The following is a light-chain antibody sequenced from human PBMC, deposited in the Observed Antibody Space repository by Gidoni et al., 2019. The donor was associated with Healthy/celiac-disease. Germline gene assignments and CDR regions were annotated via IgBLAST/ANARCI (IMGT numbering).Light chain of an antibody. V-gene: IGLV3-21*03. Sequence: SYVLTQAPSVSVAQGTTARITCGGDSIEAKDVHWYQQRPGQAPVVVVFDNSARPSGTPERVSGSNSGNTATLTISGVEAGDEAVYYCHVWDSVSDHVVFGGGTKLTVL. CDR1: SIEAKD. CDR2: DNS. J-gene: IGLJ2*01. CDR3: HVWDSVSDHVV.